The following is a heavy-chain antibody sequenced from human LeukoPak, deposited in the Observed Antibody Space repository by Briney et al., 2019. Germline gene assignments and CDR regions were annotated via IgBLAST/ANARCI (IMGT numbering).Heavy chain of an antibody. V-gene: IGHV1-18*01. CDR3: AREGRDDSGVYFFYYGMDV. J-gene: IGHJ6*02. D-gene: IGHD3-22*01. CDR2: INTDTGDT. CDR1: ASTLTSFG. Sequence: ASVKVSCKASASTLTSFGITWVRQAPGQGLEWMGLINTDTGDTKYAQNLQGRVTMTTDTSTDTAYMELRSLRSDDTAVYFCAREGRDDSGVYFFYYGMDVWGQGTTVTVSS.